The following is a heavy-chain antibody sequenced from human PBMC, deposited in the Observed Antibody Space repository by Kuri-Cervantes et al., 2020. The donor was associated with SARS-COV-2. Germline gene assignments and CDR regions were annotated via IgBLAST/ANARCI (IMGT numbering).Heavy chain of an antibody. J-gene: IGHJ4*02. CDR3: AKLGSRRHYED. D-gene: IGHD4-17*01. CDR2: TSGSGGST. Sequence: GESLKISCAASGFTFSSYAMSWVRQAPGKGLEWVSATSGSGGSTYYADPVKGRFTISRDNSKTTLYLQMNSLRAEDTAVYDCAKLGSRRHYEDWGQGTLVTVSS. V-gene: IGHV3-23*01. CDR1: GFTFSSYA.